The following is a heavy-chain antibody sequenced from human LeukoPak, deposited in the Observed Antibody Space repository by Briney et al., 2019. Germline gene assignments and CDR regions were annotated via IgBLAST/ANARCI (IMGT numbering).Heavy chain of an antibody. CDR3: ARERYSSSWYWGEYYMDV. CDR1: GFTFSSYW. V-gene: IGHV3-7*01. Sequence: GGSLRLSCPASGFTFSSYWMSWVRQAPGKGLEWVANIKQDGSEKYYVDSVKGRFTISRDNAKNSLYLQMNSLRAEDTAVYYCARERYSSSWYWGEYYMDVWGKGTTVTVSS. J-gene: IGHJ6*03. D-gene: IGHD6-13*01. CDR2: IKQDGSEK.